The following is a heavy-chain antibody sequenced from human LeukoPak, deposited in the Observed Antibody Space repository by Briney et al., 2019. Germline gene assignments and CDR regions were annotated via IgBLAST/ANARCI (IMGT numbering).Heavy chain of an antibody. V-gene: IGHV4-59*12. J-gene: IGHJ3*02. CDR2: IYYSGST. CDR1: GGSISNYY. CDR3: ARDRLGTHAFDI. Sequence: PSETLSLTCTVSGGSISNYYWSWIRQPPGKGLEWIGYIYYSGSTNYNPSLKSRVTISVDTSKNQFSLQLNSVTPEDTAVYYCARDRLGTHAFDIWGQGTMVTVSS. D-gene: IGHD3-16*01.